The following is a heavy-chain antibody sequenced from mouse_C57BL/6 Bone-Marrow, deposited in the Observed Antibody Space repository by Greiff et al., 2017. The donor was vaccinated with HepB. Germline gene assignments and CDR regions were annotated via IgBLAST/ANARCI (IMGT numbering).Heavy chain of an antibody. V-gene: IGHV5-2*01. Sequence: EVQRVESGGGLVQPGESLKLSCESTEYAFPSHDMSWVRKTPEKRLELVADINSDGGSTSYPDTMERRVIISTDNDKKTLYLQMSSLRSEDTALYYCARGVTGTDWYVDVWGTGTTVTVSS. D-gene: IGHD4-1*01. CDR3: ARGVTGTDWYVDV. CDR1: EYAFPSHD. CDR2: INSDGGST. J-gene: IGHJ1*03.